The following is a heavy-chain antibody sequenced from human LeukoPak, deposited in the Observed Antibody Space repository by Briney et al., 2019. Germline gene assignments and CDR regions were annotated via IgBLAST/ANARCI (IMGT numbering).Heavy chain of an antibody. CDR3: AKYLAGGWSYIDC. J-gene: IGHJ4*02. D-gene: IGHD6-19*01. Sequence: GGSLRLSCAASGFTFSSNHMSWVRQAPGKGLEWVSGITGRGDNTYYTESVKGRFTIYRDNSKNTLYLEMNSLRAEDTAVYYCAKYLAGGWSYIDCWGQGTLVTVSS. V-gene: IGHV3-23*01. CDR1: GFTFSSNH. CDR2: ITGRGDNT.